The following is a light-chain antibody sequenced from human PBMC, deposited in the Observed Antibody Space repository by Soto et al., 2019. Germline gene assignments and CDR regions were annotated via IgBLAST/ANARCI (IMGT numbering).Light chain of an antibody. CDR1: SSDVGGYNY. V-gene: IGLV2-14*01. J-gene: IGLJ3*02. CDR3: NSYTSSSTWV. CDR2: EVS. Sequence: QSALTQPASVSGSPGQSITISCTGTSSDVGGYNYVSWYQQYPGKAPKLMIYEVSNRPSGVSNRFSGSKSANTASLTISGLQAEDEADYYCNSYTSSSTWVFGGGTKVTVL.